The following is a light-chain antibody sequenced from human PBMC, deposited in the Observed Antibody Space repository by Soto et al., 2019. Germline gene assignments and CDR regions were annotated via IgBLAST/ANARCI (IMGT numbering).Light chain of an antibody. CDR1: NSDVGTYSI. CDR2: EVS. V-gene: IGLV2-23*02. J-gene: IGLJ1*01. CDR3: CSYAGRSTYG. Sequence: QSVLTQPASVSGSPGQSITISCAGSNSDVGTYSIVSWYQQHPGKAPKLMIYEVSKRPSGVSDRFSGSKSGKTASLTISGLQAEDEADYYCCSYAGRSTYGFGPGTKVTVL.